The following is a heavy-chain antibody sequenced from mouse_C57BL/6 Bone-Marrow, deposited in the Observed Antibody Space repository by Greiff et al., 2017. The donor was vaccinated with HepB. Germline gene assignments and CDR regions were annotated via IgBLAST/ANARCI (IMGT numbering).Heavy chain of an antibody. CDR1: GFTFSSYG. CDR3: ARHYYGSSWFAY. V-gene: IGHV5-6*01. J-gene: IGHJ3*01. D-gene: IGHD1-1*01. CDR2: ISSGGSYT. Sequence: EVHLVESGGDLVKPGGSLKLSCAASGFTFSSYGMSWVRQTPDMRLEWVATISSGGSYTYYPDSVKGRFTISRDNAKNTLYLQMSSLKSEDTAMYYCARHYYGSSWFAYWGQGTLVTVSA.